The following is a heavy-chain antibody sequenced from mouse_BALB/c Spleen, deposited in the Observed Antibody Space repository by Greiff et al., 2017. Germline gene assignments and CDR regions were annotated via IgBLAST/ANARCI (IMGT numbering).Heavy chain of an antibody. V-gene: IGHV7-3*02. CDR3: AREKEITWFAY. D-gene: IGHD2-4*01. CDR2: IRNKANGYTT. CDR1: GFTFTDYY. Sequence: EVMLVESGGGLVQPGGSLRLSCATSGFTFTDYYMSWVRQPPGKALEWLGFIRNKANGYTTEYSASVKGRFTISRDNSQSILYLQMNTLRAEDSATYYCAREKEITWFAYWGQGTLVTVSA. J-gene: IGHJ3*01.